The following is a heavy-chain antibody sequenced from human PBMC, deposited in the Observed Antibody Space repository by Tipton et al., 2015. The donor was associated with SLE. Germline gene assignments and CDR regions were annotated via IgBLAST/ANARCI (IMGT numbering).Heavy chain of an antibody. CDR2: IYTGGIT. V-gene: IGHV3-53*05. Sequence: LSLTCAVSGFTVSNNHMTWVRQAPGRGLEWVSVIYTGGITYYADSVKGRFTISRDNSKNTLFLQMNSLTVDDTAVYYCARDASTSGGGLDYWGQGTLVTVSS. J-gene: IGHJ4*02. CDR1: GFTVSNNH. D-gene: IGHD2-15*01. CDR3: ARDASTSGGGLDY.